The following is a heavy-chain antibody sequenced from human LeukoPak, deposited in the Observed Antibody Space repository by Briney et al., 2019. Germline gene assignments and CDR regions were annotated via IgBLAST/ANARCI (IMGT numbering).Heavy chain of an antibody. J-gene: IGHJ4*02. CDR2: INWIGGST. CDR1: GSAFDEHV. V-gene: IGHV3-20*04. D-gene: IGHD2-2*01. Sequence: GGSLRLSCTASGSAFDEHVMSWVRQVPGKGLEWVSGINWIGGSTGYADPLRGRFTISRDNAKNSLYLQMDSLRAEDTALYYCARAPITSPFYFDYWGQGTLVTVSS. CDR3: ARAPITSPFYFDY.